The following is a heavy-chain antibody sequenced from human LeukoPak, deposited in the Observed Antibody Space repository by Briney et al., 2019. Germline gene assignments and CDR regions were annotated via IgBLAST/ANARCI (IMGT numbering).Heavy chain of an antibody. V-gene: IGHV1-46*01. J-gene: IGHJ4*02. Sequence: GASVKVSCKASGYTFTSYYMHWVRQAPGQGLEWMGIINPSGGSTSYAQKFQGRVTMTRNTSISTAYMELSSLRSEDTAVYYCARGGYSYGDDYWGQGTLVTVSS. CDR3: ARGGYSYGDDY. CDR2: INPSGGST. D-gene: IGHD5-18*01. CDR1: GYTFTSYY.